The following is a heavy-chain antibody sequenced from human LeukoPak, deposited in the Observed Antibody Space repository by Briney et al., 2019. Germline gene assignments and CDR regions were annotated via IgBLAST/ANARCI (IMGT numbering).Heavy chain of an antibody. CDR1: GYTFASYW. V-gene: IGHV5-51*01. J-gene: IGHJ4*02. Sequence: GESLKISCKGSGYTFASYWMAWVRQMPGQGLEWMGIINAGDSDTRYSPSFQGQVLISVEKSINTAYLHWGSLKPSDTALYYCARLPTISTPGSRKFDYWGRGTQVTVSS. D-gene: IGHD1-14*01. CDR3: ARLPTISTPGSRKFDY. CDR2: INAGDSDT.